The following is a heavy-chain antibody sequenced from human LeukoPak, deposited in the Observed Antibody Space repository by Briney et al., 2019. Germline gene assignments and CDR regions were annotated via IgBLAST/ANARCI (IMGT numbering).Heavy chain of an antibody. CDR1: GGSISSGSFY. CDR3: VRGRYSSGWFKDKNWFDP. CDR2: IYPSGST. Sequence: SETLSLTCTVSGGSISSGSFYWSWIRQPAGKGLEWIGRIYPSGSTNYSPSLKSRVSISVDTSKNQFSLKLSSVTAADTAVYYCVRGRYSSGWFKDKNWFDPWGQGIPVTVSS. D-gene: IGHD6-19*01. V-gene: IGHV4-61*02. J-gene: IGHJ5*02.